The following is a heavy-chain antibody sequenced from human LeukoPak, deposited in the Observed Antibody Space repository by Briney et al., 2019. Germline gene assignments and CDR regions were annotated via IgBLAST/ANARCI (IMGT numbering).Heavy chain of an antibody. J-gene: IGHJ6*03. Sequence: ASVKVSCKASGYTFTSYDINWVRQATGQGIEWMGWMNPNSGNAGYAQKFQGRVTITRNTSISTAYMELSSLRSEDTAVYYCARDGRYCSGGSCRIYYYYMDVWGKGTTVTVSS. CDR2: MNPNSGNA. V-gene: IGHV1-8*03. CDR3: ARDGRYCSGGSCRIYYYYMDV. CDR1: GYTFTSYD. D-gene: IGHD2-15*01.